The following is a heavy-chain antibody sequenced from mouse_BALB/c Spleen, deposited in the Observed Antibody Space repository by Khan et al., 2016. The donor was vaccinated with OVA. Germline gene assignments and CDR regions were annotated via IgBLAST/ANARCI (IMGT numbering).Heavy chain of an antibody. J-gene: IGHJ1*01. Sequence: EVELVESGGGLVQPGGSRKLSCAAAGFTFSSFGMHWVRQAPEKGLEWVAYISSSSATIYYADTVKGRFTISRDNPKNTLFLQMTSLRSEDTAIXSCASSLITTWYFDVWGAGTTVTVSS. CDR2: ISSSSATI. D-gene: IGHD2-4*01. V-gene: IGHV5-17*02. CDR1: GFTFSSFG. CDR3: ASSLITTWYFDV.